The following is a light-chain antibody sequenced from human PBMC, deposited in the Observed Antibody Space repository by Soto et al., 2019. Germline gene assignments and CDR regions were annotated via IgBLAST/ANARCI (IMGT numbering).Light chain of an antibody. CDR1: QSVSSN. Sequence: EIVLTQSPATLSLSPGERATLSCRASQSVSSNLAWYQQKPGQAPRLLISDASDRATGIPARFSGSGSGTDFTLTISSLQPEDFAVYYCQQHTNWITFGGGTKVEIK. CDR3: QQHTNWIT. CDR2: DAS. J-gene: IGKJ4*01. V-gene: IGKV3-11*01.